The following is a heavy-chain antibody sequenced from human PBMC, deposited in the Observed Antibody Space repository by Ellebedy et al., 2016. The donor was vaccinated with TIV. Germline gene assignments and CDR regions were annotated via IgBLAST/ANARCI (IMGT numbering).Heavy chain of an antibody. CDR2: ITGSGGST. CDR1: GFTFSSFA. Sequence: GGSLRLSXAASGFTFSSFAMTWVRQAPGRGLEWVSSITGSGGSTYYADSVKGRFTISRDNSKNTLYLQMNSLRAEDTALYYCAKGNGASGDYWGQGTLVTVSS. V-gene: IGHV3-23*01. D-gene: IGHD1-26*01. CDR3: AKGNGASGDY. J-gene: IGHJ4*02.